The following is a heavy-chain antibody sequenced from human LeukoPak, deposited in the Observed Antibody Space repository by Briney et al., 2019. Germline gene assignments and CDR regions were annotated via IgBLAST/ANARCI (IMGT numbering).Heavy chain of an antibody. V-gene: IGHV3-7*01. Sequence: GGSLRLSCAASGFPFSNYWMRWVRQAPGKGLEGVANIKEDGSEKYYVDSVKGRFTISRDNAKNSLSLQVNQLGAEDTGVFYCSRSRSGYYEDYWGQGTLVTVSS. J-gene: IGHJ4*02. CDR3: SRSRSGYYEDY. CDR2: IKEDGSEK. D-gene: IGHD3-22*01. CDR1: GFPFSNYW.